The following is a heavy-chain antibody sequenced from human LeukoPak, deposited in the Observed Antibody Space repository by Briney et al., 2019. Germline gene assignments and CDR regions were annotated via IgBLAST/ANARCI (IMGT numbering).Heavy chain of an antibody. Sequence: TLSLTCTVSGGSISSGGYYWSWIRQHPGKGLEWIGYIYYSGSTYYNPSLKSRVTISVDTSKNQFSLKLSSVTAADTAVYYCARVGYYYGSGSFKAYYFDYWGRGTLVTVSS. CDR3: ARVGYYYGSGSFKAYYFDY. D-gene: IGHD3-10*01. CDR1: GGSISSGGYY. J-gene: IGHJ4*02. V-gene: IGHV4-31*03. CDR2: IYYSGST.